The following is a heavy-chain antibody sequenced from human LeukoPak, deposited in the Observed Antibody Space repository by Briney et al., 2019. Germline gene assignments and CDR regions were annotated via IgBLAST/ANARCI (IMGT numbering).Heavy chain of an antibody. CDR3: AKARAYVDTAMNY. V-gene: IGHV3-30*02. J-gene: IGHJ4*02. CDR1: GFTFSSYG. D-gene: IGHD5-18*01. CDR2: IRYDGSNK. Sequence: AGGSLRLSCAASGFTFSSYGMHWVRQAPGKGLEWVAFIRYDGSNKYYADSVKGRFTISRDNSKNMLYLQMNSLRAEDTAVYYCAKARAYVDTAMNYWGQGTLVTVSS.